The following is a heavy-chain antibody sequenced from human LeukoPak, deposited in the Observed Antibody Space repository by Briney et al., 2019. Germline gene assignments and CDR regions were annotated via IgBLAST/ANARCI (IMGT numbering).Heavy chain of an antibody. Sequence: PGGSLRLSCAASGFTFSSYAMHWVRQAPGKGLEWVAVISYDGSNKYYADSVKGRFTISRDNSKNTLYLQMNSLRTEDTAVYYCTTEQLVFVYWGQGTLVTVSS. CDR2: ISYDGSNK. D-gene: IGHD6-13*01. J-gene: IGHJ4*02. CDR1: GFTFSSYA. V-gene: IGHV3-30-3*01. CDR3: TTEQLVFVY.